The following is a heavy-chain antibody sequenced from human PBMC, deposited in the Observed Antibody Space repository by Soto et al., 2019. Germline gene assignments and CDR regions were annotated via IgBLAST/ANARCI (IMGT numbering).Heavy chain of an antibody. CDR3: ARYDAFKAFDL. J-gene: IGHJ3*01. CDR1: GFTFNSYS. CDR2: ISSGSVYI. D-gene: IGHD1-1*01. V-gene: IGHV3-21*06. Sequence: PGGSLRLSCAASGFTFNSYSVNWVRQAPGKGLEWVASISSGSVYIDFADSVRGRFTISRDDVTNSVSLQMDSLRVEDTGIYYCARYDAFKAFDLWGQGIMVTVSS.